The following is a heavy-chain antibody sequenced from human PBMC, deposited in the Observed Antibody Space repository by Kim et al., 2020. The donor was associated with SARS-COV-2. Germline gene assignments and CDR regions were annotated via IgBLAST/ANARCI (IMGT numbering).Heavy chain of an antibody. J-gene: IGHJ4*02. CDR1: GFTFSSYS. Sequence: GGSLRLSCAASGFTFSSYSMNWVRQAPGKGLEWVSSISSSSSYIYYADSVKGRFTISRDNAKNSLYLQMNSLRAEDTAVYYCARDLTGYSSSYHYFDYWGQGTLVTVSS. CDR3: ARDLTGYSSSYHYFDY. CDR2: ISSSSSYI. D-gene: IGHD6-13*01. V-gene: IGHV3-21*01.